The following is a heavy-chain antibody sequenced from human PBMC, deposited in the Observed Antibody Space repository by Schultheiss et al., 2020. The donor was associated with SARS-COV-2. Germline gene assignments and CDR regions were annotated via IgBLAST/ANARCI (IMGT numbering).Heavy chain of an antibody. CDR1: GGSISSGNYY. D-gene: IGHD6-13*01. J-gene: IGHJ3*02. CDR3: ARASIAAAGPSAFDI. CDR2: INHSGST. V-gene: IGHV4-61*09. Sequence: SETLSLTCTVSGGSISSGNYYWTWIRQPAGKGLEWIGEINHSGSTNYNPSLKSRVTISVDTSKNQFSLKLSSLTAADTAVYYCARASIAAAGPSAFDIWGQGTMVTVSS.